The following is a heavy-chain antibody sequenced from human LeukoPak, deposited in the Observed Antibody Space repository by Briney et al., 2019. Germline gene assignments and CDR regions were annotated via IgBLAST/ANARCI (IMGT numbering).Heavy chain of an antibody. CDR2: ISAASRGI. CDR3: AKEGFGSGSYYRSLDH. CDR1: GFTFSTYS. D-gene: IGHD3-10*01. Sequence: GGSLRLSCAASGFTFSTYSMSWVRQAPGKGLEWISHISAASRGIYYADSVKGRFTISRDNAENSVFLQMTSLRPEDTAVYYCAKEGFGSGSYYRSLDHWGQGTLVTVSS. J-gene: IGHJ4*02. V-gene: IGHV3-48*01.